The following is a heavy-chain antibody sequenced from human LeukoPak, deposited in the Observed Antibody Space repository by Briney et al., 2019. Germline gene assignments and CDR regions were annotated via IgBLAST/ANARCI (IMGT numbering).Heavy chain of an antibody. J-gene: IGHJ4*02. CDR3: ARVLLLRGVTPWGY. D-gene: IGHD3-10*01. CDR2: ITDSGDGT. CDR1: GFTFSSSA. Sequence: GGSLRLSCAASGFTFSSSAMSWVRQAPGKGLEWVSSITDSGDGTYYADSVKGRFTISRDNSKNTLYLQMNSLRAEDTAVYYCARVLLLRGVTPWGYWGQGTLVTVSS. V-gene: IGHV3-23*01.